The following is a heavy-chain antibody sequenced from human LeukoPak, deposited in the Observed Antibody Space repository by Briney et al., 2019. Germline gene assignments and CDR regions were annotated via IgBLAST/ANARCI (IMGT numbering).Heavy chain of an antibody. Sequence: PSETLSLTCALYGGSFSGYYWNWIRQPPGRGLEWVGEISHSGTTNYNPSLKSRVTISVDTSKDQFSLKLSSVTSADTAVYYCATRQTLPYYYHHWDVWGKGPRVPVPS. CDR1: GGSFSGYY. J-gene: IGHJ6*03. D-gene: IGHD4-23*01. V-gene: IGHV4-34*01. CDR2: ISHSGTT. CDR3: ATRQTLPYYYHHWDV.